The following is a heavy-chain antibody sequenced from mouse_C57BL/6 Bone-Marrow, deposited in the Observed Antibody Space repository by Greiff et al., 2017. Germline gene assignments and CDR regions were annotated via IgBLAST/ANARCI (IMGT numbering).Heavy chain of an antibody. J-gene: IGHJ3*01. Sequence: VKLQESGAELARPGASVKMSCKASGYTFTSYTMHWVKQRPGRGLEWIGNINPSSGYTKYNQKFKDKATLTADKSSSTAYMQLSSLTSEDSAVYYCARTYYSNVGFAYWGQGTLVTVSA. CDR1: GYTFTSYT. V-gene: IGHV1-4*01. CDR2: INPSSGYT. D-gene: IGHD2-5*01. CDR3: ARTYYSNVGFAY.